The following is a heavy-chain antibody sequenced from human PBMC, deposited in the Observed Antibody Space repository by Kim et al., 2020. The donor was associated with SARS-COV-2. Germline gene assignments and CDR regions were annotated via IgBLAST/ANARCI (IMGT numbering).Heavy chain of an antibody. V-gene: IGHV3-30*18. CDR3: AKVNSVFMIYPTRGAFDI. CDR2: ISYDGSKK. J-gene: IGHJ3*02. CDR1: GFTFNNYA. D-gene: IGHD3-16*01. Sequence: GGSLRLSCAASGFTFNNYAMHWVRQAPGKGLQWVAGISYDGSKKYYADPVQGRFTVSRDSSKNMFYLQMNSLRAEDTAMYFCAKVNSVFMIYPTRGAFDIWGLGTRVTVSS.